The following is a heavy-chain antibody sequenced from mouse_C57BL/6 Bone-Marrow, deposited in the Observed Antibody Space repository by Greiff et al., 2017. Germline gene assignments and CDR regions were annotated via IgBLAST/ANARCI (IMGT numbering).Heavy chain of an antibody. V-gene: IGHV1-69*01. J-gene: IGHJ3*01. CDR1: GYTFTSYW. D-gene: IGHD2-1*01. CDR3: AIIYYGNYAAWFAY. CDR2: IDPSASYT. Sequence: VQLQQPGAELVMPGASVKLSCKASGYTFTSYWMHWVKQRPGQGLEWIGEIDPSASYTNYNQKFKGKSTLTVDKSSSTAYMQLSSLTSEDSAVYYCAIIYYGNYAAWFAYWGQGTLVTVSA.